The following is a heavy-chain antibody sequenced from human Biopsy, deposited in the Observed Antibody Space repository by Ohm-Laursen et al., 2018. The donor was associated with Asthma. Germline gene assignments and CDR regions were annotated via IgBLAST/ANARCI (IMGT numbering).Heavy chain of an antibody. J-gene: IGHJ6*02. D-gene: IGHD3-10*01. CDR3: AESDYYGSGYYYGMHV. V-gene: IGHV1-69*01. CDR2: SIPIFGTA. Sequence: GSSETASCKASGGTFSSYAISWVRQAPGQGLEWMGGSIPIFGTANYAQKFQGRVTITADESTSTAYMELSSLRSEDTAVYYCAESDYYGSGYYYGMHVWGQGTTVTVSS. CDR1: GGTFSSYA.